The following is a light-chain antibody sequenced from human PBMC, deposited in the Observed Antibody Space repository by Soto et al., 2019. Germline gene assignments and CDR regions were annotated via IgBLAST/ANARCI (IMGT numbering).Light chain of an antibody. CDR3: HQYHIYPFT. Sequence: DIQMTQSPSTLSASVGDRVTITCRASQSVSTWLAWYQQKPGKAPKLLIHKASTLENWVPSRCSGSGSGTDFTLTISSLQPDDFATYYCHQYHIYPFTFGGGTKVEIK. CDR2: KAS. J-gene: IGKJ4*01. V-gene: IGKV1-5*03. CDR1: QSVSTW.